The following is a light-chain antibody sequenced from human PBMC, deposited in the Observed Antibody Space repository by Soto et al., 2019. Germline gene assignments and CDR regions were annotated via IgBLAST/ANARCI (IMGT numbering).Light chain of an antibody. CDR3: QQYGGSPRIT. J-gene: IGKJ5*01. CDR2: GAS. V-gene: IGKV3-20*01. CDR1: QSVRSSH. Sequence: EIVLTQSPGIPSLSPGERATLSCRTSQSVRSSHLAWYQQKPGQAPRLLIYGASSRATGIPDRFSGSGSGTDFTLIINRLEPEDVAIYYCQQYGGSPRITFGQGTRLEIK.